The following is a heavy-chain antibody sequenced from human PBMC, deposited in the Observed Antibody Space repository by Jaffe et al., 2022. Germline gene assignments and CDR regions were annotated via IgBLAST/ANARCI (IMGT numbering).Heavy chain of an antibody. J-gene: IGHJ5*02. CDR2: IYTSGST. CDR3: ARGVDSGWYQNGFDP. V-gene: IGHV4-61*02. Sequence: QVQLQESGPGLVKPSQTLSLTCTVSGGSISSGSYYWSWIRQPAGKGLEWIGRIYTSGSTNYNPSLKSRVTISVDTSKNQFSLKLSSVTAADTAVYYCARGVDSGWYQNGFDPWGQGTLVTVSS. CDR1: GGSISSGSYY. D-gene: IGHD6-19*01.